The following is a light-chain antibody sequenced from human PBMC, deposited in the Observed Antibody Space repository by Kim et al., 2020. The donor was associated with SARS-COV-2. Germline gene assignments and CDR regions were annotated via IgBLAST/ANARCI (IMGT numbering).Light chain of an antibody. CDR1: NIGSKR. V-gene: IGLV3-21*04. CDR3: QVRARTRAPVV. CDR2: YDT. J-gene: IGLJ2*01. Sequence: SYALTQPPSVSVATGKTARITCGGNNIGSKRVNWYQQKPGQGHELVIYYDTDRPTGIPERIYGSNSGNTATLTISLVEHGDEADYNCQVRARTRAPVVYG.